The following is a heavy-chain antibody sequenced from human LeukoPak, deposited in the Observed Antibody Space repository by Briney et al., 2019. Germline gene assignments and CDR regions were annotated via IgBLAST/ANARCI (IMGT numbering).Heavy chain of an antibody. Sequence: GGSLRLSCEASGFSFSSHSMNWVRQAPGKGLEWVSYISSGSETIYYAESVKGRFTISRDNAKNSLFLQMNSLRAEDTAVYYCARDRSSITMVRGVNYYWGQGTLVTVSS. J-gene: IGHJ4*02. CDR1: GFSFSSHS. CDR3: ARDRSSITMVRGVNYY. V-gene: IGHV3-48*04. D-gene: IGHD3-10*01. CDR2: ISSGSETI.